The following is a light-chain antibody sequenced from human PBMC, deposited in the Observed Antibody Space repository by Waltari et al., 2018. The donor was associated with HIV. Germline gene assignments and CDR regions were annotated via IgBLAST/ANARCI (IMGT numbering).Light chain of an antibody. CDR2: DVT. CDR1: DSDV. CDR3: CAYADSYTLLVV. J-gene: IGLJ2*01. V-gene: IGLV2-11*01. Sequence: QSALTQPRSLSGSPGQSVTISCTGTDSDVSWYRIIPGQAPKLIIYDVTQRPSGVPDRFSGSQSGNTASLTISGLQPEDEADYYCCAYADSYTLLVVFGGGIKLTVL.